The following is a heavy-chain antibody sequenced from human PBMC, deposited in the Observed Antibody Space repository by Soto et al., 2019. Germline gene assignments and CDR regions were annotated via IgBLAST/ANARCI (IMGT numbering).Heavy chain of an antibody. V-gene: IGHV1-18*01. CDR2: ISAYNGNT. CDR3: AREVPDILTGYYSWFDP. J-gene: IGHJ5*02. CDR1: GYTFTSYG. D-gene: IGHD3-9*01. Sequence: VASVKVSCKASGYTFTSYGISCVRQAPGQGLEWMGWISAYNGNTNYAQKLQGRVTMTTDTSTSTAYMELRSLRSDDTAVYYCAREVPDILTGYYSWFDPWGQGTLVTVSS.